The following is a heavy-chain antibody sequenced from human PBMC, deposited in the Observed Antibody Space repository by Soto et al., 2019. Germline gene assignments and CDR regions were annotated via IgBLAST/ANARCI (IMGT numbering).Heavy chain of an antibody. Sequence: ASVKVSCKASGYTFSDYDINWVRQASGQGLEWMGWMNPRSGNTGYAQKFQGRVTMTRSTSITAAYMELSSLTYEDTAVYYCAKITQSLGWNARYGAFDIWGQGTMVTVSS. CDR1: GYTFSDYD. D-gene: IGHD1-1*01. CDR2: MNPRSGNT. CDR3: AKITQSLGWNARYGAFDI. V-gene: IGHV1-8*01. J-gene: IGHJ3*02.